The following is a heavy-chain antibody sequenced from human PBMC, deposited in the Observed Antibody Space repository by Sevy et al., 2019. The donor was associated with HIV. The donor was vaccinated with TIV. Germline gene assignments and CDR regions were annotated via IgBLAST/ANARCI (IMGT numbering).Heavy chain of an antibody. V-gene: IGHV1-24*01. CDR1: GYALTKLS. J-gene: IGHJ4*02. CDR2: FDPEDGKT. CDR3: ATTKDYYESSGYPFGG. Sequence: ASVKVSCKVSGYALTKLSMHWVRQAPGKGLEWMATFDPEDGKTFYAQKFQGRVTMTEDTSTDTAYMELVSLRSEDTAVYYCATTKDYYESSGYPFGGWGQGTLVTVSS. D-gene: IGHD3-22*01.